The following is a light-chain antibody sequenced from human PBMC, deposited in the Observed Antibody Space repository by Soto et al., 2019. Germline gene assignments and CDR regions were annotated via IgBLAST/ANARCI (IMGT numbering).Light chain of an antibody. CDR3: CSHAGSSVV. CDR2: DIY. J-gene: IGLJ7*01. Sequence: QSVRTQPRSVPGSPGQSVTISCTGTSGDVGRYSFVSWYQQHPGKAPKLILYDIYKRPSGVPDRFSGSKSGNTASLTISGLQAEDETDYYCCSHAGSSVVFGTGTQLTVL. CDR1: SGDVGRYSF. V-gene: IGLV2-11*01.